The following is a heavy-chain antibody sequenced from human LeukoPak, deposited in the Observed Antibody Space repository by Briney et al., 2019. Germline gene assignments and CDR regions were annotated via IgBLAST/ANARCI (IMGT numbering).Heavy chain of an antibody. CDR3: ARGMAVTTGFAYMDV. Sequence: GGSLRLSCAASGFTFSSYAMHWVRQAPGKGLEWVAVISYDGSNKYYADSVKGRFTISRDNSKNTPYLQMNSLRAEDTAVYYCARGMAVTTGFAYMDVWGKGTTVTVSS. D-gene: IGHD4-11*01. J-gene: IGHJ6*03. CDR2: ISYDGSNK. CDR1: GFTFSSYA. V-gene: IGHV3-30-3*01.